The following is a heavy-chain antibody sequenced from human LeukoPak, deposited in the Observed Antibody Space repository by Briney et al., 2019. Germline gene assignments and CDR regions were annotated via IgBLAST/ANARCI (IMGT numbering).Heavy chain of an antibody. Sequence: PGGSLRLSCAASGFTFSSYSVNWVRQAPGKGLEWVSGISWNSGSIGYADSVKGRFIISRDNAKNSLYLQMNSLRAEDTALYYCAKDPERYYYYGMDVWGQGTTVTVSS. V-gene: IGHV3-9*01. D-gene: IGHD1-1*01. CDR2: ISWNSGSI. CDR1: GFTFSSYS. CDR3: AKDPERYYYYGMDV. J-gene: IGHJ6*02.